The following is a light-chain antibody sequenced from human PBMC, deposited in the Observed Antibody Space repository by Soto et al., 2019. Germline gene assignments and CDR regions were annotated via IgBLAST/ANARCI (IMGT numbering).Light chain of an antibody. J-gene: IGLJ2*01. V-gene: IGLV1-40*01. CDR2: GNT. CDR3: QSYDSSLTGVV. Sequence: QSVLTQPPSVFGAPGQRVTISCTGSSSNIGAGYDVHWYQQLPGKAPKLIIYGNTNRPSGVPDRFSGSKSGTSASLAITGLQAEDEADYYCQSYDSSLTGVVFGGGTKLTVL. CDR1: SSNIGAGYD.